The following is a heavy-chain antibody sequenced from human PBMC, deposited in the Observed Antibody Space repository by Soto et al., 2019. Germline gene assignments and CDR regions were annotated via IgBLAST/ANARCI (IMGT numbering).Heavy chain of an antibody. CDR3: ARSGYSYGPNPLLY. J-gene: IGHJ4*02. V-gene: IGHV4-31*03. Sequence: PAETLSLTCTVSGGSISSGGYYWSWIRPHPGKGLEGIGYIYYSGSTYYNPSLKSRVTISVDTSKNQFSLKLSSVTAADTAVYYCARSGYSYGPNPLLYWGQGTLVT. CDR1: GGSISSGGYY. CDR2: IYYSGST. D-gene: IGHD5-18*01.